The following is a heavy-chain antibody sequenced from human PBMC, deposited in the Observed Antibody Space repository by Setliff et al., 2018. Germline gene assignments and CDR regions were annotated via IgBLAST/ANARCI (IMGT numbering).Heavy chain of an antibody. CDR3: AKALLLGDFDY. Sequence: PGGSLRLSCAASGFTFNNYAMHWVRQAPGKGLEWVAVIWYDGSNKYYADSVKGRFTISRDNSKNTLYLQMNSLGAEDTAVYYCAKALLLGDFDYWGQGTLVTVSS. CDR2: IWYDGSNK. J-gene: IGHJ4*02. CDR1: GFTFNNYA. V-gene: IGHV3-33*06. D-gene: IGHD3-10*01.